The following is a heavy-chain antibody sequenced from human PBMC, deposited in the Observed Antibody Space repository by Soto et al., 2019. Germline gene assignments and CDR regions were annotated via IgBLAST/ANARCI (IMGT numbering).Heavy chain of an antibody. D-gene: IGHD3-3*01. CDR3: ARDPFKGEQYYDFWSGYLYLYYFDY. Sequence: EVQLVESGGGLVKPGGSLRLSCAASGFTFSSYSMNWVRQAPGKGLEWVSSISSSSSYIYYADSVKGRFTISRDNAKNSLYLQMNSLIAEDTAVYYCARDPFKGEQYYDFWSGYLYLYYFDYWGQGTLVTVSS. CDR1: GFTFSSYS. V-gene: IGHV3-21*01. CDR2: ISSSSSYI. J-gene: IGHJ4*02.